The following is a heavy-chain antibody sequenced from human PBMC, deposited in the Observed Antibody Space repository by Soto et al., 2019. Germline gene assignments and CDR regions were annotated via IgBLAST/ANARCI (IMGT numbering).Heavy chain of an antibody. CDR3: AKDRGDYVLEYFQY. D-gene: IGHD4-17*01. Sequence: PGGSLRLSCAASGFTFNNYAMSWVRQAPGRGLEWVSAISGSGSSTWYADSVKGRFTISRDNSKNTLYLQMNSLRAEDTAVYYCAKDRGDYVLEYFQYWGQGTLVTVSS. J-gene: IGHJ1*01. V-gene: IGHV3-23*01. CDR2: ISGSGSST. CDR1: GFTFNNYA.